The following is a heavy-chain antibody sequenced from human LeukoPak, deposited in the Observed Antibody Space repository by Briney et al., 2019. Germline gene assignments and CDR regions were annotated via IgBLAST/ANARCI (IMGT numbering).Heavy chain of an antibody. CDR1: GFAFDKYA. CDR2: IDSDSART. D-gene: IGHD6-13*01. J-gene: IGHJ6*02. Sequence: GGSLRLSCSAFGFAFDKYAMNWVRQAPEKGLEWVSTIDSDSARTYYADSANGRFTISRDNYKNILYLQLNSLRAEDTAVYYCSARQPLYGMHLWGQGTTVTVSS. CDR3: SARQPLYGMHL. V-gene: IGHV3-23*01.